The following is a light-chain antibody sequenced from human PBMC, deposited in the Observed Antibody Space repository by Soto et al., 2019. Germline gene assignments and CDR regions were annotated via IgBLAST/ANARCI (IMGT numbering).Light chain of an antibody. V-gene: IGKV3-20*01. CDR1: QRMTNNF. J-gene: IGKJ2*01. Sequence: EIVLTQSPDTLSLSPGERVTLSCRASQRMTNNFLAWFQQKPGLAPRLLIHGASTRASGVPDWFTGGGSGTDFVLTISRVEPEDFAVYYCQQYGRSPFTFGQGTKLQIK. CDR2: GAS. CDR3: QQYGRSPFT.